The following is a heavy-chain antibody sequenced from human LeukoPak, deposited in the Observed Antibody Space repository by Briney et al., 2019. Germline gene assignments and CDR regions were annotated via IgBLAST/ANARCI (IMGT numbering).Heavy chain of an antibody. CDR1: GFTFSIYA. V-gene: IGHV3-23*01. CDR2: TGGGGNT. J-gene: IGHJ3*01. Sequence: GGSLRLSCSASGFTFSIYAMSWVRQAPGKGLEWVSSTGGGGNTYYADSVKGRFTISRDNSKNTLYLQLNGLRAEDTALYYCAKHELTGDAIDLWGQGTMVTVSS. CDR3: AKHELTGDAIDL. D-gene: IGHD7-27*01.